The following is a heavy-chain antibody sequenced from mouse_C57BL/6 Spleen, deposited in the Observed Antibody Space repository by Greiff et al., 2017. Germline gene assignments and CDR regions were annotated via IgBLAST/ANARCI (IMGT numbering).Heavy chain of an antibody. V-gene: IGHV1-69*01. CDR2: IDPSDSYT. J-gene: IGHJ3*01. Sequence: QVQLQQPGAELVMPGASVKLSCKASGYTFTSYWMHWVKQRPGQGLEWIGEIDPSDSYTNYNQKFKGKSTLTVDKSSSTAYMQLSSLTSEDSAVYYCARAKPEGFAYWGQGTLVTVSA. CDR1: GYTFTSYW. CDR3: ARAKPEGFAY.